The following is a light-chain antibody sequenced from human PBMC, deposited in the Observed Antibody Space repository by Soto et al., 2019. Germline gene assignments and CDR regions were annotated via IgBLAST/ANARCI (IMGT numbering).Light chain of an antibody. V-gene: IGKV3-20*01. J-gene: IGKJ1*01. CDR1: QSVSSN. CDR3: QQYGSSGT. CDR2: GAS. Sequence: IALTQSPSKMYVVFGEIGHLSSRASQSVSSNLAWYQQKPGQAPRLLIYGASTRATGIPDRFSGSGSGTDFTLTISRLEPEDFAVYYCQQYGSSGTFGQGTKVDI.